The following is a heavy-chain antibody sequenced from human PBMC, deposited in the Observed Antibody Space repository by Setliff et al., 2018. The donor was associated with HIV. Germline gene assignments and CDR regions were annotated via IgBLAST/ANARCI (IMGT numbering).Heavy chain of an antibody. V-gene: IGHV4-34*01. D-gene: IGHD4-17*01. CDR3: ARGPYDYFDY. CDR2: INHSGST. J-gene: IGHJ4*02. Sequence: SETLSLTCAVYGGSFSGYYWSWIRQPPGKGLEWIGEINHSGSTNYNPSLKSRVTISVDTSKNQFSLKLSSVTAADTAVYYCARGPYDYFDYWGQGTLVNVSS. CDR1: GGSFSGYY.